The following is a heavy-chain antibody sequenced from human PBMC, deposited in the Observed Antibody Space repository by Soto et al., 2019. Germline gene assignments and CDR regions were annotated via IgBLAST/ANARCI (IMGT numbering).Heavy chain of an antibody. CDR3: AERVCPSGFGIVNTTGSFFDF. J-gene: IGHJ4*02. D-gene: IGHD3-10*01. CDR1: GFSLTTSGVG. Sequence: QITLNESGPTVVRPTETLTLTCRFSGFSLTTSGVGVGWIRQSPGKAPEWLALIYWDADKRYSASLKSRLTNTQGHSYKQVVPNVAGLGPTAQATYFWAERVCPSGFGIVNTTGSFFDFCGQGTPVAVSS. CDR2: IYWDADK. V-gene: IGHV2-5*02.